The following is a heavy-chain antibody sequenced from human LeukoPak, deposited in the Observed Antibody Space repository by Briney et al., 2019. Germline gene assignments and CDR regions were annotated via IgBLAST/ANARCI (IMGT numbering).Heavy chain of an antibody. CDR1: GFTFRNYA. Sequence: GGSLRLSCAASGFTFRNYAMTWVRQAPGKGLEWVSAITGNGISTYYVDSVKGRFTISRDNPKNTLYLQMHSLRAEDTAIYYCAKVTGGDMITYGGLDYWGQGTLVTVSS. CDR3: AKVTGGDMITYGGLDY. D-gene: IGHD3-16*01. V-gene: IGHV3-23*01. J-gene: IGHJ4*02. CDR2: ITGNGIST.